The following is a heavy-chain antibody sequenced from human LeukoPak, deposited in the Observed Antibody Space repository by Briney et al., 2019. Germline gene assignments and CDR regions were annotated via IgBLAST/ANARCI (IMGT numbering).Heavy chain of an antibody. CDR2: ISSGGNT. CDR3: AKDRRGYSYGQEYYFDY. D-gene: IGHD5-18*01. CDR1: GFTFSNYA. V-gene: IGHV3-23*01. J-gene: IGHJ4*02. Sequence: PGGSLRLSCAASGFTFSNYAMTWVRQAPGKGLEWVSGISSGGNTFYADSVKGRFTISRDNSKNTLYLQMNSLRAEDTAVYYCAKDRRGYSYGQEYYFDYWGQGTLVTVSS.